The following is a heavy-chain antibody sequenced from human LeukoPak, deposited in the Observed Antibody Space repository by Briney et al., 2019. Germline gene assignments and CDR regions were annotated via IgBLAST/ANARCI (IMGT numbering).Heavy chain of an antibody. CDR2: INPNSGGT. D-gene: IGHD3-16*02. CDR1: GYTFTSYG. V-gene: IGHV1-2*02. Sequence: GASVKVSCKASGYTFTSYGISWVRQAPGQGLEWMGWINPNSGGTNYAQKFQGRVTMTRDTSISTAYMELSRLRSDDTAVYYCAREQDYIWGSYRADAFDIWGQGTMVTVSS. J-gene: IGHJ3*02. CDR3: AREQDYIWGSYRADAFDI.